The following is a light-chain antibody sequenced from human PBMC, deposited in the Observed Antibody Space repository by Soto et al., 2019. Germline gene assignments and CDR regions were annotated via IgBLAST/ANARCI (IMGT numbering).Light chain of an antibody. CDR2: GAS. CDR3: QQCHNWPLT. CDR1: QSINSE. Sequence: EIVMTQSPATLSLSPGERAALSCRASQSINSELAWYQQKPGQPPRLLIYGASTRATGVPARFTGSESGSEFTLTICGVQSEDFAVYYCQQCHNWPLTFGQGTRLEI. J-gene: IGKJ2*01. V-gene: IGKV3-15*01.